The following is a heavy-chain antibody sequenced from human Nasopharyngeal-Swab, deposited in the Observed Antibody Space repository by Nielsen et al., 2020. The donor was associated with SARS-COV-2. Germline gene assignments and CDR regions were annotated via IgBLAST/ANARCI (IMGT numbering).Heavy chain of an antibody. Sequence: GESLKISCAASGFTFSSYGMHWVRQAPGKGLEWVAVISYDGSNKYYADSVKGRFTISRDNSKNTLYLQMNSLTVDDTAVYYCARSYNPGGFGWLLSNDWGQGTLVTVSS. CDR1: GFTFSSYG. V-gene: IGHV3-30*03. CDR2: ISYDGSNK. CDR3: ARSYNPGGFGWLLSND. D-gene: IGHD3-9*01. J-gene: IGHJ4*02.